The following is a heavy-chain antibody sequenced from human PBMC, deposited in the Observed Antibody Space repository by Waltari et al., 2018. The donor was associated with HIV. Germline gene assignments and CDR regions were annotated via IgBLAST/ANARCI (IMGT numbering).Heavy chain of an antibody. V-gene: IGHV3-9*01. Sequence: EEKLVESGGALAQPGRTLRLSCAASGFKFGDFGMHWVRQVPGQGLGGVAGISWNGVNIAYGDFGRGGFIISRDNGRKLVFLEMNSLRHEDTAVYYCTRMGGGRGLIHWYYYFGMDVWGQGTTVTVSS. J-gene: IGHJ6*02. CDR3: TRMGGGRGLIHWYYYFGMDV. CDR2: ISWNGVNI. D-gene: IGHD3-16*01. CDR1: GFKFGDFG.